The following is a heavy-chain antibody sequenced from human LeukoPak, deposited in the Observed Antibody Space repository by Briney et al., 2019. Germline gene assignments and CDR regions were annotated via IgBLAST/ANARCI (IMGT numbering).Heavy chain of an antibody. J-gene: IGHJ4*02. D-gene: IGHD6-13*01. V-gene: IGHV3-20*04. CDR2: INWNGGST. Sequence: GGSLRLSCAASGFTFDDYGMSWVRQAPGKGLEWVSGINWNGGSTGYADSVKGRFTISRDNAKNSLFLQMNSLRAEDTALYYCAKEGARLGIAVSGPFDYWGQGTLVTVSS. CDR3: AKEGARLGIAVSGPFDY. CDR1: GFTFDDYG.